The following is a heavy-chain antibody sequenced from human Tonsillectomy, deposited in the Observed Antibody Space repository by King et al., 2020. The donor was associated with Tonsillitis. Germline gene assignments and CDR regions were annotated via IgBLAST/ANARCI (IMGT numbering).Heavy chain of an antibody. CDR2: INHSGTT. V-gene: IGHV4-34*01. Sequence: VQLQQWGAGLLKPSETLSLTCAVYGGSFSGYYWSWIRQPPGKGLEWIGEINHSGTTNCNPSLTSRVTISVDTSKNQFSLKLSSVTAADTAVFYCARGRDYDGNWFDPWGQGTLVTVSS. CDR3: ARGRDYDGNWFDP. J-gene: IGHJ5*02. D-gene: IGHD3-3*01. CDR1: GGSFSGYY.